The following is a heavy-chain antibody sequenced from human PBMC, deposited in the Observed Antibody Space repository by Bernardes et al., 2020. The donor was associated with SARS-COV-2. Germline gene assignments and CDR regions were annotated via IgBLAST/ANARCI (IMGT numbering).Heavy chain of an antibody. Sequence: GSLRLSCAASGFNFGDYVMHWVRQAPGQGLVWVSRISHDAAIATYADSVKGRFTISRDNAKNTLFLHMNSLRAEDTAVYYCGRDVAGKEDFWGQGTLVTVSS. D-gene: IGHD2-15*01. CDR2: ISHDAAIA. CDR1: GFNFGDYV. V-gene: IGHV3-74*01. J-gene: IGHJ4*02. CDR3: GRDVAGKEDF.